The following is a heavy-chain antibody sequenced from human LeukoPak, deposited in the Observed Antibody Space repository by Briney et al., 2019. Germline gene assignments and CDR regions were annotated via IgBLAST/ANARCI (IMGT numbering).Heavy chain of an antibody. D-gene: IGHD4-17*01. CDR1: GYTFTGYY. Sequence: ASVKVFCKASGYTFTGYYMHCVRQAPGQGLEWMVWINPNSGGTNYAQKFQGWVTMTRDTSISTAYMELSRLRSDDTAVYYCARVRGYCDYDGFGYWGQGTLVTVSS. CDR3: ARVRGYCDYDGFGY. CDR2: INPNSGGT. J-gene: IGHJ4*02. V-gene: IGHV1-2*04.